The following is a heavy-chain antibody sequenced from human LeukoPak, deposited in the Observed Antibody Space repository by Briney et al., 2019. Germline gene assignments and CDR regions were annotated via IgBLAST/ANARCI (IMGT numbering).Heavy chain of an antibody. Sequence: SETLSLTCTVSGGSISSYYWSWIRQPPGKGLEWIGYIYYSGSTNYNPSLKSRVTISVDTSKNQFSLKLSSVTAADTAVYYCARAATGTLPPYYFDYWGQGTLVTVSS. D-gene: IGHD1-1*01. J-gene: IGHJ4*02. CDR2: IYYSGST. CDR1: GGSISSYY. CDR3: ARAATGTLPPYYFDY. V-gene: IGHV4-59*01.